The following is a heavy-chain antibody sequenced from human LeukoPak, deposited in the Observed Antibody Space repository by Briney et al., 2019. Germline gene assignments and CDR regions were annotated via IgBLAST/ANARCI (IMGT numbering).Heavy chain of an antibody. CDR2: INPNSGGT. CDR3: ARDDPLDKISSGWGP. D-gene: IGHD6-19*01. Sequence: ASVKVSCKASGYIFIGYYIHWVRQAPGQGLEWMGWINPNSGGTNYAQKFQGRVTMTRDTSTSTVYMELSSLRSEDTAVYYCARDDPLDKISSGWGPWGQGTLVTVSS. J-gene: IGHJ5*02. CDR1: GYIFIGYY. V-gene: IGHV1-2*02.